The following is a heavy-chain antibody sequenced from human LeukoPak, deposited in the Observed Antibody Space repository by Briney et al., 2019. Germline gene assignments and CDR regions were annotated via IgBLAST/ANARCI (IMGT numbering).Heavy chain of an antibody. CDR2: IYYSGST. CDR3: AGLGYCSSTSCPPDY. J-gene: IGHJ4*02. D-gene: IGHD2-2*01. Sequence: SETLSLTCTVSGGSISSSSYYWGWTRQPPGKGLEWIGSIYYSGSTYYNPSLKSRVTISVDTSKNQFSLKLSSVTAADTAVYYCAGLGYCSSTSCPPDYWGQGTLVTVSS. CDR1: GGSISSSSYY. V-gene: IGHV4-39*01.